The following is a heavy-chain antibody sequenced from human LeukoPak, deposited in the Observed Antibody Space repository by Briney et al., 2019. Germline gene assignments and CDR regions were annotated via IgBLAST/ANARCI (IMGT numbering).Heavy chain of an antibody. CDR2: ISWNSGSI. J-gene: IGHJ4*02. Sequence: GGSLRLSFAASGFTFDDYAMHWVRQAPGKGLEWVSGISWNSGSIGYADSVKGRFTISRDNAKNSLYLQMNSLRAEDTALYYCAKDQHDILTGLSEGWGQGTLVTVSS. V-gene: IGHV3-9*01. CDR1: GFTFDDYA. D-gene: IGHD3-9*01. CDR3: AKDQHDILTGLSEG.